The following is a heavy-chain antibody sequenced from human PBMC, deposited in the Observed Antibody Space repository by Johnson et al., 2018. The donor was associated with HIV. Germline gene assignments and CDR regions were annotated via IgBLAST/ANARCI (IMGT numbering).Heavy chain of an antibody. Sequence: VQLVESGGGLVKPGGSLRLSCAAAGFTFDDYGMSWVRQAPGKGLEWVSAIGTAGDTYYPGSVKGRFTISRENAKNSLYLQMNSLRAEDTAVYYCAKDQIKRLPVDWAFDIWGQGTMVTVSS. CDR3: AKDQIKRLPVDWAFDI. V-gene: IGHV3-13*01. D-gene: IGHD5-12*01. CDR2: IGTAGDT. CDR1: GFTFDDYG. J-gene: IGHJ3*02.